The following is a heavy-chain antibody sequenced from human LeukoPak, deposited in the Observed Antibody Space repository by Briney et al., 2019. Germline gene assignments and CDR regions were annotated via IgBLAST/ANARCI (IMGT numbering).Heavy chain of an antibody. CDR1: GFTFSSYT. Sequence: GGSLRLSCAASGFTFSSYTMNWVRQAPGKGLEWVSSISSSSSYIYYADSVKGRFTISRDNAKNSLYLQMNSLRAEDTAVYYCARDRQYYDSSGYPSFFDYWGQGTLVTVSS. CDR2: ISSSSSYI. V-gene: IGHV3-21*01. CDR3: ARDRQYYDSSGYPSFFDY. J-gene: IGHJ4*02. D-gene: IGHD3-22*01.